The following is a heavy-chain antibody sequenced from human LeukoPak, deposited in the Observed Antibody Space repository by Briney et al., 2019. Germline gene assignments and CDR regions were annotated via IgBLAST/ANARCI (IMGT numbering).Heavy chain of an antibody. Sequence: GGSLRLSCAAPGFTFSSYWMSWVRQAPGKGLEWVANIKQDGSEKYYVDSMKGRFTISRDNAKNSLYLQMNSLRAEDTAVYYCARIPAGIATRKGKLYYYYYMDVWGKGTTVTVSS. CDR3: ARIPAGIATRKGKLYYYYYMDV. CDR1: GFTFSSYW. V-gene: IGHV3-7*01. D-gene: IGHD6-13*01. CDR2: IKQDGSEK. J-gene: IGHJ6*03.